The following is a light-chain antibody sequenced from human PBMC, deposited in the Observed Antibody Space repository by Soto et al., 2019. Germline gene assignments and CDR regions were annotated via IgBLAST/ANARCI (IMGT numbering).Light chain of an antibody. CDR1: QSVSSN. CDR3: QQYNKWPLT. J-gene: IGKJ4*01. V-gene: IGKV3-15*01. Sequence: EIVMTQSPATLSVSPGERATLSCRASQSVSSNLAWYQQKPGQAPRLLIYGASTRATGLPARFSGSGSGTEFTLTISNLQSEDFAVYYCQQYNKWPLTFGGGTKVEIK. CDR2: GAS.